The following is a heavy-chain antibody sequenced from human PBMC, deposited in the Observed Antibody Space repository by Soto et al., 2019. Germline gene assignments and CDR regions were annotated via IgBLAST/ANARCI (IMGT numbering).Heavy chain of an antibody. CDR3: ARHGNGDDY. CDR1: GYTFTSYG. Sequence: QVQLVQSGAEVKKPGASVKVSCKAPGYTFTSYGVNWVRQAPGQGLEWMGWIRSYNNSTNYAQKLQGRVTMTTDTSTNTAYMELRSLRSDDTAVYYCARHGNGDDYWGQGTLVTVSS. J-gene: IGHJ4*02. V-gene: IGHV1-18*01. D-gene: IGHD2-8*01. CDR2: IRSYNNST.